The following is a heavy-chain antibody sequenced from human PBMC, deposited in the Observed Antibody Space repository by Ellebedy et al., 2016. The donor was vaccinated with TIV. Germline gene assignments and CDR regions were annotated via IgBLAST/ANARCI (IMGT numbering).Heavy chain of an antibody. V-gene: IGHV4-34*01. CDR1: GGSFSGYY. CDR3: ARGGGYYGSGREEPYNWFDP. D-gene: IGHD3-10*01. J-gene: IGHJ5*02. Sequence: SETLSLXCAVYGGSFSGYYWSWIRQPPGKGLEWIGEINHSGSTNYNPSLKSRVTISVDTSKNQFSLKLSSVTAADTAVYYCARGGGYYGSGREEPYNWFDPWGQGTLVTVSS. CDR2: INHSGST.